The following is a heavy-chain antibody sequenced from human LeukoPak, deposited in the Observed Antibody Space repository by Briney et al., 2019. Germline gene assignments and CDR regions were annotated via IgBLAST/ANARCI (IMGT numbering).Heavy chain of an antibody. CDR1: GGSFSGYY. CDR3: ARVTVTTSYYFDY. Sequence: SETLSLTRAVYGGSFSGYYWSWIRQPPGKGLEWIGEINHSGSTNYNPSLKSRVTISVDTSKNQFSLKLSSVTAADTAVYYCARVTVTTSYYFDYWGQGTLVTVSS. J-gene: IGHJ4*02. V-gene: IGHV4-34*01. CDR2: INHSGST. D-gene: IGHD4-17*01.